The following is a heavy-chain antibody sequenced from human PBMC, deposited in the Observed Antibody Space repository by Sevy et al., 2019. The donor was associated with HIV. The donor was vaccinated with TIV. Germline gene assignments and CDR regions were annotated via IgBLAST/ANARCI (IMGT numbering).Heavy chain of an antibody. CDR1: GFTFSKYW. J-gene: IGHJ4*02. CDR2: IKQDAGQK. Sequence: GSLRLSCAASGFTFSKYWMGWVRQAPGKGLEWVANIKQDAGQKYYVDSVKGRFTISRDNAKNPLYLQMNSLRAEDTAVYFCARDDGNYYFHYWGQGTLVTVSS. CDR3: ARDDGNYYFHY. V-gene: IGHV3-7*01. D-gene: IGHD1-7*01.